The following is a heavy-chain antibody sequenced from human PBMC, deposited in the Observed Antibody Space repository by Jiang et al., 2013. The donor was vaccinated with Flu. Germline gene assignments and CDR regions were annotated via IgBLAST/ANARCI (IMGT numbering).Heavy chain of an antibody. CDR1: GASISSRSYF. V-gene: IGHV4-39*01. Sequence: PGLVKPSETLSLTCTVSGASISSRSYFWGWIRQPPGKGLEWIGTMDESGSTSYNPSLKSRVSISIDTSKNQFSLKLRSVTAADTAVYYCARVWRDYYYYAMDVWGQEST. CDR2: MDESGST. CDR3: ARVWRDYYYYAMDV. J-gene: IGHJ6*02. D-gene: IGHD3-16*01.